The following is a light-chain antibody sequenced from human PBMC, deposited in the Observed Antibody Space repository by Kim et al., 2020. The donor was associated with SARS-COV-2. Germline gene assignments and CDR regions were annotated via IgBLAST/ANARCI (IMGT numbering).Light chain of an antibody. Sequence: DIQMTQSPSSLSASVGDRVTITCRASQGISNYLAWYQQKPGKVPKLMIYAASTLQSGVPSRFSGGGSGTDFTLTISNLQPEDVATYYCQKCNSAPWTFGQGTKVEIK. CDR1: QGISNY. CDR3: QKCNSAPWT. J-gene: IGKJ1*01. V-gene: IGKV1-27*01. CDR2: AAS.